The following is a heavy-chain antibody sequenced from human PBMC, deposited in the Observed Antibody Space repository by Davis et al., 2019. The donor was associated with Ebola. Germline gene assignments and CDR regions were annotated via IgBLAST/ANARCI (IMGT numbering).Heavy chain of an antibody. V-gene: IGHV4-59*08. D-gene: IGHD6-13*01. J-gene: IGHJ6*02. CDR2: IYYSGST. Sequence: MPGGSLRLSCTVSGGSISSYYWSWIRQPPGKGLEWIGYIYYSGSTNYNPSLKSRVTISVDTSKNQFSLKLSSVTAADTAVYYCARVRVWQQPRIYGMDVWGQGTTVTVS. CDR3: ARVRVWQQPRIYGMDV. CDR1: GGSISSYY.